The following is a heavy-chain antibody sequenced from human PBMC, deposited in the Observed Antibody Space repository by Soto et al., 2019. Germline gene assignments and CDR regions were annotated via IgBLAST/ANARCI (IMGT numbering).Heavy chain of an antibody. CDR2: IMPVFATP. D-gene: IGHD3-3*02. J-gene: IGHJ6*02. CDR3: ARDKDRQQLGGNYYYILDV. V-gene: IGHV1-69*12. Sequence: QVQLVQSGAEVKKPGSSVKVSCKASGGTFSTSAISWVRQAPGQGLEWVGGIMPVFATPDYAQKFQGRGHIPADESTSTAYLELTSLRTDDTAVYYCARDKDRQQLGGNYYYILDVWGQGTAITVSS. CDR1: GGTFSTSA.